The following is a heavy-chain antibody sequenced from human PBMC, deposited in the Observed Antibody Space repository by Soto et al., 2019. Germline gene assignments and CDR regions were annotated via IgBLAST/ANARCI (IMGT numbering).Heavy chain of an antibody. J-gene: IGHJ4*02. Sequence: EVQLLESGGGLVQPGGSLRLSCAAAGFTFRSYGLSWVRQAPGKGLEWVSSFRGSGGNTYYADSVRGRFTISRDDSENTLYLQMNSLRAEDTAVYYCAKDRLVAGPHYFDYWGQGTLVTVSS. CDR3: AKDRLVAGPHYFDY. V-gene: IGHV3-23*01. CDR1: GFTFRSYG. D-gene: IGHD6-19*01. CDR2: FRGSGGNT.